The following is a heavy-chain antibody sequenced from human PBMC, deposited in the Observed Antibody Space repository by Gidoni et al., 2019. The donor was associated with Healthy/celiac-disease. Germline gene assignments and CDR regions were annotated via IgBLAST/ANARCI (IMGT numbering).Heavy chain of an antibody. V-gene: IGHV4-61*01. J-gene: IGHJ4*02. D-gene: IGHD2-15*01. CDR2: IYYSGST. Sequence: QVQLQESGPGLVKPSETLSLTCTVSGGSVSSGSYYWSWIRQPPGKGLEWIGYIYYSGSTNYNPSLKSRVTISVDTSKNQFSLKLSSVTAADTAVYYCARDGLGYCSGGSCYSGVVYWGQGTLVTVSS. CDR1: GGSVSSGSYY. CDR3: ARDGLGYCSGGSCYSGVVY.